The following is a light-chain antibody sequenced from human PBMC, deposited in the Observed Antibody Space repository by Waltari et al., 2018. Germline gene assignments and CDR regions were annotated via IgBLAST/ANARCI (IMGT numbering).Light chain of an antibody. Sequence: DIVMNQSPDSLAVSLGERATINCKSSQSVLYSSNNKNYLAWYQQKPGQPPKLLIYWASTRESGVPDRFSGSGSGTDFTLTISSLQAEDVAVYYCQQYYRSPWTFGQGTKVEIK. V-gene: IGKV4-1*01. CDR3: QQYYRSPWT. J-gene: IGKJ1*01. CDR1: QSVLYSSNNKNY. CDR2: WAS.